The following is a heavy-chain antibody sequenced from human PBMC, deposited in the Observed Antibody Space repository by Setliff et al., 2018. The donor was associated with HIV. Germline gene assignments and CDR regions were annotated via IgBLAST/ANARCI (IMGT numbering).Heavy chain of an antibody. CDR2: INYHGSDI. CDR3: VRDGVGTTPLDY. CDR1: GFTFSNHW. D-gene: IGHD1-26*01. V-gene: IGHV3-74*01. J-gene: IGHJ4*02. Sequence: GGSLRLSCVGSGFTFSNHWMQWVRQAPGKGLVWVSRINYHGSDISYADSVKGRFTISRDNAKNTVYLQMNNLRDEDTAVYFCVRDGVGTTPLDYWGQGSLVTVSS.